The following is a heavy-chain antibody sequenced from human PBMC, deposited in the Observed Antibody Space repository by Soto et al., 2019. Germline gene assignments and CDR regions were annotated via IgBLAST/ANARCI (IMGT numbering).Heavy chain of an antibody. Sequence: QVQLQESGPGLVKPSQTLSLTCTVSGGSISSGGYYWSWIRQHPGKGLEWIGYIYYSGSTYYNPSLKSRVTISVDTSKNQFSLKLSSVTAADTAVNYCARSLYYYGSGSYHPPPGNDAFDIWGQGTMVTVSS. CDR3: ARSLYYYGSGSYHPPPGNDAFDI. V-gene: IGHV4-31*03. CDR1: GGSISSGGYY. D-gene: IGHD3-10*01. CDR2: IYYSGST. J-gene: IGHJ3*02.